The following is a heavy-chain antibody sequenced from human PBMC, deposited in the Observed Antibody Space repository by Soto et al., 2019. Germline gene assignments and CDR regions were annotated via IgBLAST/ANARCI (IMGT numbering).Heavy chain of an antibody. J-gene: IGHJ5*02. CDR2: IYYSGST. Sequence: SETLSLPCTVSGGSINNYYWSWIRQPPGKGLEWIGYIYYSGSTYYNPSLKSRVTISVDTSKNQFSLKLSSVTAADTAVYYCATYDSSDYYSGSPIGWFDPWGQGTLVTVSS. CDR3: ATYDSSDYYSGSPIGWFDP. V-gene: IGHV4-59*12. D-gene: IGHD3-22*01. CDR1: GGSINNYY.